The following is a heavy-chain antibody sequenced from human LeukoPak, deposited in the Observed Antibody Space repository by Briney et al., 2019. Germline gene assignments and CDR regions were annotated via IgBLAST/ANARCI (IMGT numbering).Heavy chain of an antibody. CDR3: ARVRIGQQLDKYYYSAMDV. CDR1: GYTFTDYY. Sequence: ASVKVSCKASGYTFTDYYMHWVRQAPGQGLEWMGWINPNSGGTNYAQKFQGRVTMTTDTSISTAYMEVSRLRSDGTAVYYCARVRIGQQLDKYYYSAMDVWGQGTTVTVSS. V-gene: IGHV1-2*02. J-gene: IGHJ6*02. D-gene: IGHD6-13*01. CDR2: INPNSGGT.